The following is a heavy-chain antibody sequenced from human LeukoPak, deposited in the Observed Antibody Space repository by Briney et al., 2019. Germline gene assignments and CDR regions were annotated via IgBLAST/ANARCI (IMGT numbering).Heavy chain of an antibody. CDR3: AKESRYYYDSSGSPSTLDY. Sequence: RGGSLSLSCAASGFTFSSYAMSWVRQAPGKGLEWVSAISGSGGSTYYADSVKGRFTISRDNSKNTLYLQMNSLRAEDTAVYYCAKESRYYYDSSGSPSTLDYWGQGTLVTVSS. CDR2: ISGSGGST. D-gene: IGHD3-22*01. J-gene: IGHJ4*02. V-gene: IGHV3-23*01. CDR1: GFTFSSYA.